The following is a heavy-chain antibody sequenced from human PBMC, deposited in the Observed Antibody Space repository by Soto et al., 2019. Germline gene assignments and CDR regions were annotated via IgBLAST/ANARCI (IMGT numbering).Heavy chain of an antibody. D-gene: IGHD3-22*01. Sequence: GASVKVSCKASGGTFSSYAISWVRQAPGQGLEWMGGIIPIFGTANYAQKFQGRVTITADESTSTAYMELSSLRSEDTAVYYCARAPIYDSSGYTHYFDYWGQGTLVTVS. J-gene: IGHJ4*02. CDR3: ARAPIYDSSGYTHYFDY. CDR2: IIPIFGTA. CDR1: GGTFSSYA. V-gene: IGHV1-69*13.